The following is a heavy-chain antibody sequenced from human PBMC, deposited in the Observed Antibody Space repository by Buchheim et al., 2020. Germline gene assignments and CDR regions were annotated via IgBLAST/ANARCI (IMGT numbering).Heavy chain of an antibody. D-gene: IGHD3-10*01. CDR2: IDWDDDN. CDR1: GFSLSTSGMC. CDR3: ARTHYCGSGSYLNYGMDV. V-gene: IGHV2-70*01. Sequence: QVTLRESGPALVKPTQTLTLTCTFSGFSLSTSGMCVSWIRQPQGKALEWLALIDWDDDNYYRTSLKTRITISKDTSKNQVVLTMTNMEPVDRATSYCARTHYCGSGSYLNYGMDVCGQGTT. J-gene: IGHJ6*02.